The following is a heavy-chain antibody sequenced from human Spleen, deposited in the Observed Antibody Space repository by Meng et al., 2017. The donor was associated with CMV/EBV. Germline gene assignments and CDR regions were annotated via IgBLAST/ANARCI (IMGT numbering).Heavy chain of an antibody. V-gene: IGHV4-59*01. CDR2: IYYSGST. CDR1: GGSISSYY. CDR3: ARFVGAAVRGGYGMDV. D-gene: IGHD3-10*01. J-gene: IGHJ6*02. Sequence: SETLSLTCTVSGGSISSYYWSWIRQPPGKGLEWMGYIYYSGSTNYNHSLKSRVTISVDTSKNQSSLKLSSVTAADTAVYYCARFVGAAVRGGYGMDVWGQGTTVTVSS.